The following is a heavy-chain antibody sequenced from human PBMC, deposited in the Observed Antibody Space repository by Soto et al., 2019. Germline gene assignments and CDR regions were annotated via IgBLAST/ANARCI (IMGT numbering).Heavy chain of an antibody. J-gene: IGHJ6*02. CDR2: IWYDGSNK. CDR1: GFTFSSYG. D-gene: IGHD6-19*01. Sequence: QVQLVESGGGVVQPGRSLRLSCAASGFTFSSYGMHWVRQAPGKGLEWVAVIWYDGSNKYYADSVKGRFTISRDNSKNXLYLQMNSLRAEDTAVYYCARDQVAVAGTPGLMDVWGQGTTVTVSS. CDR3: ARDQVAVAGTPGLMDV. V-gene: IGHV3-33*01.